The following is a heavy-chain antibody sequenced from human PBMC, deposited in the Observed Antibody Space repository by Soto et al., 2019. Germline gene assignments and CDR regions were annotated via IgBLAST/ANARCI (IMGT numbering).Heavy chain of an antibody. CDR1: GGTFSSYA. Sequence: GASVKVSCKASGGTFSSYAISWVRQAPGQGLEWMGGIIPIFGTANYAQKFQGRVTITADESTSTAYMELSSLRSEDTAVYYCASIVVVPAARGPAYYYYGMDVWGQGTTVTVSS. J-gene: IGHJ6*02. CDR3: ASIVVVPAARGPAYYYYGMDV. V-gene: IGHV1-69*13. D-gene: IGHD2-2*01. CDR2: IIPIFGTA.